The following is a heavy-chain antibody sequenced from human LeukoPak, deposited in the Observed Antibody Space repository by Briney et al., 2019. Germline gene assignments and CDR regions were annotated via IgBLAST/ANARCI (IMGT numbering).Heavy chain of an antibody. Sequence: GGSLRLSCAASGFPLSRYPMSWVRQASGTGLEWVSSISNSGGATNYTDSVKGRFIISRDNSKNTLVLEMNSLRVDDTAEYFCARLGVREGIDFWGQGALVIVSS. J-gene: IGHJ4*02. CDR3: ARLGVREGIDF. D-gene: IGHD1-26*01. CDR2: ISNSGGAT. V-gene: IGHV3-23*01. CDR1: GFPLSRYP.